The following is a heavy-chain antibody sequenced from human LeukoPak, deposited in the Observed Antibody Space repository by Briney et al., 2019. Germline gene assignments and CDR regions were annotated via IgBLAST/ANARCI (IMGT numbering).Heavy chain of an antibody. J-gene: IGHJ6*02. CDR2: ISSSSSYI. Sequence: PGGSLRLSCAASGFTFRSYSMNWVRQAPGKGLEWVSSISSSSSYIYYADSVKGRFTISRDNAKNSLYLQMNSLRAEDTAVYYCARDRRVSYYGVDVWGQGTTVTVSS. CDR3: ARDRRVSYYGVDV. V-gene: IGHV3-21*01. CDR1: GFTFRSYS. D-gene: IGHD2-8*01.